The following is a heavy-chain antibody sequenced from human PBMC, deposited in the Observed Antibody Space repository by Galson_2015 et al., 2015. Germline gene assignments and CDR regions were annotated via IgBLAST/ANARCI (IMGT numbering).Heavy chain of an antibody. J-gene: IGHJ4*02. CDR3: TTKLRFLEWLLFFDY. V-gene: IGHV3-15*01. CDR1: GGSISSYY. Sequence: LTCTVSGGSISSYYWSWIRQPPGKGLEWVGRIKSKTDGGTTDYAAPVKGRFTISRDDSKNTLYLQMNSLKTEDTAVYYCTTKLRFLEWLLFFDYWGQGTLVTVSS. CDR2: IKSKTDGGTT. D-gene: IGHD3-3*01.